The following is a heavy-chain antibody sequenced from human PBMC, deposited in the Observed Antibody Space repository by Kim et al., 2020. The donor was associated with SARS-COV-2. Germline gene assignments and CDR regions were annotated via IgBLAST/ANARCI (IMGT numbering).Heavy chain of an antibody. CDR2: IVSGSGEST. CDR1: GFTFSSYS. J-gene: IGHJ5*01. Sequence: GGSLRLSCAASGFTFSSYSMSWVRQAPGKGLEWVSGIVSGSGESTFYADSVKGRFTISRDNSKNTLYLQMNSLRAEDTAVYYCARQIRTPDSRGQGTLVTVSS. CDR3: ARQIRTPDS. D-gene: IGHD2-15*01. V-gene: IGHV3-23*01.